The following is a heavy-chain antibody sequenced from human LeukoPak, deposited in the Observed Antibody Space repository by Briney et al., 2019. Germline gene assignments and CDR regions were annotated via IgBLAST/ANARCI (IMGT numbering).Heavy chain of an antibody. CDR3: ARDVGLWQLGQVAFDI. D-gene: IGHD6-6*01. Sequence: SVKVSCKASGYTFTDYYMHWVRQAPGQGLEWMGGIIPIFGTANYAQKFQGRVTITTDESTSTAYMELSSLRSEDTAVYYCARDVGLWQLGQVAFDIWGQGTMVTVSS. CDR1: GYTFTDYY. CDR2: IIPIFGTA. J-gene: IGHJ3*02. V-gene: IGHV1-69*05.